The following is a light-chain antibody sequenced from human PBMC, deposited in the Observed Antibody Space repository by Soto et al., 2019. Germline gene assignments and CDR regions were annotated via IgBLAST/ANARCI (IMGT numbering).Light chain of an antibody. V-gene: IGKV1-5*03. Sequence: DIQMTQSPSTLSASVGDRVTITCRASQSISSWLAWYQQKPGNAPKLLIYKASSFDSGVPSRCSGSGSGTEFTLTISSLQPDDFATYYCQQHNSYSWTFGQGTKV. CDR1: QSISSW. CDR3: QQHNSYSWT. J-gene: IGKJ1*01. CDR2: KAS.